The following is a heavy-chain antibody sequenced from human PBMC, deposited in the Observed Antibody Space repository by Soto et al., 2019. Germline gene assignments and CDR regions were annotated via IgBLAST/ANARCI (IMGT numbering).Heavy chain of an antibody. V-gene: IGHV3-23*01. CDR2: ISGSGGST. D-gene: IGHD3-22*01. CDR1: GFTFSSYA. CDR3: ANFANDYYDSSGYYALPHDAFDI. Sequence: GGSLRLSCAASGFTFSSYAMSWVRQAPGKGLEWVSAISGSGGSTYYADSVKGRFTISRDNSKNTLYLQMNSLRAEDTAVYYCANFANDYYDSSGYYALPHDAFDIWGQGTMVTVSS. J-gene: IGHJ3*02.